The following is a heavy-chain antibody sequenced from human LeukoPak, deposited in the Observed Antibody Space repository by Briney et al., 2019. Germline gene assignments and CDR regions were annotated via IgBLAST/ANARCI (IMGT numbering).Heavy chain of an antibody. Sequence: SETLSLTCTVSGGSFSGYYWSWIRQPPGKGLEWIGEINHSGSTNYNPSLKSRVTISVDTSKNQFSLKLSSVTAADTAVYYCARGLGARDYWGQGTLVTVSS. V-gene: IGHV4-34*01. J-gene: IGHJ4*02. CDR2: INHSGST. CDR3: ARGLGARDY. D-gene: IGHD1-26*01. CDR1: GGSFSGYY.